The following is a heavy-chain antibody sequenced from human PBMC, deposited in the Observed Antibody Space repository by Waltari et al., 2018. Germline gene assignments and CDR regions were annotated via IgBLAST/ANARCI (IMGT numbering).Heavy chain of an antibody. Sequence: EVQLVQSGAEVKKPGESLKISCKGSGYSFTSYWIGWVRRLHGKGLEWMGISYTGDSDTRYSPSFQGQVTISADKSISTAYLQWSSLKASDTAMYYCARILDSLWEGSEYYFDYWGQGTLVTVSS. D-gene: IGHD2-21*01. CDR2: SYTGDSDT. V-gene: IGHV5-51*03. J-gene: IGHJ4*02. CDR3: ARILDSLWEGSEYYFDY. CDR1: GYSFTSYW.